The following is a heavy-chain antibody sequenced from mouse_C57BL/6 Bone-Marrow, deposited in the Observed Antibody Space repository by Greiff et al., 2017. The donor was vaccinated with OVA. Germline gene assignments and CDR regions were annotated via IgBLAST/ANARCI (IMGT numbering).Heavy chain of an antibody. CDR3: ARYLLITTVVAPYAMDY. CDR1: GFTFTDYY. Sequence: EVQRVESGGGLVQPGGSLSLSCAASGFTFTDYYMSWVRQPPGKALEWLGFIRNKANGYTTEYSATVKGRFTISRDNSQSILYLQMNALRAEDSATYYCARYLLITTVVAPYAMDYWGQGTSVTVSS. CDR2: IRNKANGYTT. D-gene: IGHD1-1*01. J-gene: IGHJ4*01. V-gene: IGHV7-3*01.